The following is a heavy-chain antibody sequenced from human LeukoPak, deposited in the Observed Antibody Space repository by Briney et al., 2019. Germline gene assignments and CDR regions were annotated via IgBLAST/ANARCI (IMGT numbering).Heavy chain of an antibody. D-gene: IGHD6-13*01. Sequence: GGSLRLSCAASGFIFSNYAMSWVRQAPGKGLEWVSVISGRGDSTYYTDSVEGRFTISRDNAKNSLYLQMNSLRAEDTAVYYCARGLEIAAADLLDYWGQGTLVTVSS. CDR2: ISGRGDST. CDR3: ARGLEIAAADLLDY. J-gene: IGHJ4*02. CDR1: GFIFSNYA. V-gene: IGHV3-23*01.